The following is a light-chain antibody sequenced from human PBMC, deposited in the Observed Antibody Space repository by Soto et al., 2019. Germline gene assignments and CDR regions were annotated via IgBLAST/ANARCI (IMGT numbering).Light chain of an antibody. CDR3: QQYDNFPPIT. CDR1: QNINTW. CDR2: KAS. V-gene: IGKV1-5*03. J-gene: IGKJ5*01. Sequence: DIQMTQSPTTVSASVGDRVTITCRASQNINTWLAWYQQKPGKAPKLLILKASTLESGVPSRFSGSGSGTEFTLTISSLQPDDLATYFCQQYDNFPPITFGQGTRLEIK.